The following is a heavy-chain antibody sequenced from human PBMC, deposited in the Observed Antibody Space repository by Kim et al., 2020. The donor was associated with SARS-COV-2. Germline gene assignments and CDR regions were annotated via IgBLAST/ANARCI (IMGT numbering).Heavy chain of an antibody. CDR2: INPSGGST. D-gene: IGHD2-8*01. Sequence: ASVKVSCKASGYTFTSYYMHWVRQAPGQGLEWMGIINPSGGSTSYAQKFQGRVTMTRDTSTSTVYMELSSLRSEDTAVYYCARELLMVYAIPSRPFDYWGQGTLVTVSS. J-gene: IGHJ4*02. CDR3: ARELLMVYAIPSRPFDY. V-gene: IGHV1-46*01. CDR1: GYTFTSYY.